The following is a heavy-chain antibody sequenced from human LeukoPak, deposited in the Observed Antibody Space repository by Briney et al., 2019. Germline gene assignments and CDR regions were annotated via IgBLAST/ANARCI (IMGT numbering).Heavy chain of an antibody. D-gene: IGHD2-15*01. Sequence: GGSLRLSCAASGFTVSSNYMSWVRQAPGKGLEWVSVIYSGGSTYYADSVKGRFTISGDNSKNTLYLQMNSLRAEDTAVYYCARAVEGGYCSGGSCYGDWFDPWGQGTLVTVSS. CDR2: IYSGGST. V-gene: IGHV3-53*01. CDR3: ARAVEGGYCSGGSCYGDWFDP. CDR1: GFTVSSNY. J-gene: IGHJ5*02.